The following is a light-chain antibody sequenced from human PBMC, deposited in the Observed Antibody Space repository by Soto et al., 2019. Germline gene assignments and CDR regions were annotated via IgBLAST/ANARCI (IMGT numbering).Light chain of an antibody. J-gene: IGKJ4*01. V-gene: IGKV3-11*01. CDR1: QSVGNF. CDR3: QQRSNWPPT. Sequence: EIVLTQSPATLSLSPGERATLSCRASQSVGNFLGWYQQKPGQAPRLLIYEASNRATGIPARFSGSGSGTDFTLTISGLESEDFAVYYCQQRSNWPPTFGGGTNVEIK. CDR2: EAS.